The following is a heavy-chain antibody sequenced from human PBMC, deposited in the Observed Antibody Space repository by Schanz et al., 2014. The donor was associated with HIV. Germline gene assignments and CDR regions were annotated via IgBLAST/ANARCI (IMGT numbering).Heavy chain of an antibody. V-gene: IGHV3-23*01. J-gene: IGHJ4*02. CDR3: AKVVRFAMVTAPYYFDS. D-gene: IGHD2-15*01. CDR2: ITGRGVST. Sequence: EVQLLESGGGLAQPGGSLRLSCVASGFTFNNYAMTWVRQAPGKGLDWFSVITGRGVSTYYADSVKGRFTISRDNSKNTLYLQMNSLRAEDTAVYYCAKVVRFAMVTAPYYFDSWGQGTLVTVSP. CDR1: GFTFNNYA.